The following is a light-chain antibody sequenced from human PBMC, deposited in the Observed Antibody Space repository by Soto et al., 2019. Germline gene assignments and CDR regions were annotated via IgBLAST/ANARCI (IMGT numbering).Light chain of an antibody. V-gene: IGKV1-5*03. Sequence: DIQMTQSPSTLSASVGDRVAITCRASDNIARWVVWYQQKPGKAPQLLIFKAANLADKVPPSFAGSCSGTDFTLTSTRLQPDDFATYYCQHCNSFSRTFGQGTKVEV. CDR1: DNIARW. J-gene: IGKJ1*01. CDR3: QHCNSFSRT. CDR2: KAA.